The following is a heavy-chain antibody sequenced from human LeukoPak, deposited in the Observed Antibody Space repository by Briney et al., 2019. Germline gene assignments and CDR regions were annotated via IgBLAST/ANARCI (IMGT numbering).Heavy chain of an antibody. CDR2: IYPADSDT. J-gene: IGHJ4*02. CDR3: ANSLYSSSYYDY. Sequence: RGESLKISCKGSGYSFTSYWIGWVRQMPGKGLEWMGIIYPADSDTRYSPSFQGQVTISADKSIRTAYLQWSSLKASDTAMYFCANSLYSSSYYDYWGQGTLVTVSS. CDR1: GYSFTSYW. D-gene: IGHD6-13*01. V-gene: IGHV5-51*01.